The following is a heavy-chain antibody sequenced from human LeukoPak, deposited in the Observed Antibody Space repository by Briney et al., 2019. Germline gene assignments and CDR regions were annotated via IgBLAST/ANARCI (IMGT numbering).Heavy chain of an antibody. J-gene: IGHJ4*02. V-gene: IGHV1-69*04. CDR1: GGTFSSYA. CDR2: IIPILGIA. CDR3: ARANSGIVGATTVDY. Sequence: ASVKVSCKASGGTFSSYAISWVRQAPGQGLEWMGRIIPILGIANYAQNFQGRVTITADKSTSSAYMELSRLRSEDTAVYYGARANSGIVGATTVDYWGQGTLVTVSS. D-gene: IGHD1-26*01.